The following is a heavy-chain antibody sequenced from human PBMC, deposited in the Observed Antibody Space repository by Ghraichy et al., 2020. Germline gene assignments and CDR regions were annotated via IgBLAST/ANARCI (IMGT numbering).Heavy chain of an antibody. V-gene: IGHV3-48*02. CDR1: GFTFSSYS. J-gene: IGHJ4*02. CDR2: ISSSSSTI. D-gene: IGHD3-22*01. Sequence: GGSLRLSCAASGFTFSSYSMNWVRQAPGKGLEWVSYISSSSSTIYYTDSVKGRFTISRDNAKNSLYLQMNSLRDEDTAVYYCARDYWRSVGYYYDGTDYWGQGTLVTVSS. CDR3: ARDYWRSVGYYYDGTDY.